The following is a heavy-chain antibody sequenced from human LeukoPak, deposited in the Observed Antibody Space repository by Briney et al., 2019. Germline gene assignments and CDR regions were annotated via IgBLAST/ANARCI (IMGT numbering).Heavy chain of an antibody. CDR3: AKDRGYIWNYFDY. J-gene: IGHJ4*02. V-gene: IGHV3-23*01. CDR1: GFTFSNYG. CDR2: INNSGGST. D-gene: IGHD1-20*01. Sequence: GGSLRLSCAASGFTFSNYGMSWVRQAPGKGLEWVSTINNSGGSTYYADSVKGRFTISRDNSKNTLYLQMNSLRAEDTAIYYCAKDRGYIWNYFDYWGQGALVTVSS.